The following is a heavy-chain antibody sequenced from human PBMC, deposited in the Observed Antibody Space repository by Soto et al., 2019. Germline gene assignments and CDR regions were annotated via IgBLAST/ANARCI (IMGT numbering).Heavy chain of an antibody. CDR2: IYHSGST. CDR1: GGSISSGGSS. V-gene: IGHV4-30-2*01. D-gene: IGHD6-19*01. J-gene: IGHJ4*02. CDR3: ARAGDSSGPVALGY. Sequence: QLQLQESGSGLVKPSQTLSLTCAVSGGSISSGGSSWSWIRQPPGKGLEWIGYIYHSGSTYYNPSLKRRFTISVDRSKNQFSLKLSSVTAADTAVYYCARAGDSSGPVALGYWGQGTLVTVSS.